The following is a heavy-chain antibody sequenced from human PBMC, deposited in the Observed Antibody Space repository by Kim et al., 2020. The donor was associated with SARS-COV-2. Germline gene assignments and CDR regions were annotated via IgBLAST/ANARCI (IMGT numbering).Heavy chain of an antibody. Sequence: SETLSLTCTVSGGSISSYYWSWIRQPPGKGLEWIGYIYYSGSTNYNPSLKSRVTISVDTSKNQFSLKLSSVTAADTAVYYCARGGRWLQFLELGYIDYWGQGTLVTVSS. CDR2: IYYSGST. CDR3: ARGGRWLQFLELGYIDY. CDR1: GGSISSYY. V-gene: IGHV4-59*13. J-gene: IGHJ4*02. D-gene: IGHD3-3*01.